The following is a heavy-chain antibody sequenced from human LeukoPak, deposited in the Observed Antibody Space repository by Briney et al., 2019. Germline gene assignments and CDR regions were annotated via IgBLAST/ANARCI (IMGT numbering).Heavy chain of an antibody. CDR2: IYSSGST. CDR1: GGTMTNYY. V-gene: IGHV4-4*07. CDR3: ARVGVVESSGYHDYYFDF. Sequence: SETLSLTCTVSGGTMTNYYWSWIRHPVGKELEWIVRIYSSGSTNYNPSLKSRVTMSVDTSKNQFSLNLTSVTVADMAVYFCARVGVVESSGYHDYYFDFWGQGSLVTVSS. D-gene: IGHD3-22*01. J-gene: IGHJ4*02.